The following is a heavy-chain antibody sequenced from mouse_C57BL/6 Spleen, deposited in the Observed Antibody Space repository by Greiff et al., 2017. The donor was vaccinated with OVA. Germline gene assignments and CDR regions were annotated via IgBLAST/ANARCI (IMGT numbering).Heavy chain of an antibody. Sequence: EVQLVESGGGLVKPGGSLKLSCAASGFTFSSYAMSWVRQTPEKRLEWVATISDGGSYTYYPDNVKGRFTISRDNAKNNLYLQMSHLKSEDTAMDYCARGEGLRLGFAYWGQGTLVTVSA. V-gene: IGHV5-4*01. CDR2: ISDGGSYT. J-gene: IGHJ3*01. CDR1: GFTFSSYA. CDR3: ARGEGLRLGFAY. D-gene: IGHD2-4*01.